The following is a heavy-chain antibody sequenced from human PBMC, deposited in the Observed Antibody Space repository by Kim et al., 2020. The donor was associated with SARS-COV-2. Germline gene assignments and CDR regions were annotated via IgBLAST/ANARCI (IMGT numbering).Heavy chain of an antibody. J-gene: IGHJ3*02. CDR2: IWYDGSNK. V-gene: IGHV3-33*01. D-gene: IGHD2-15*01. Sequence: GGSLRLSCAASGFTFSSYGMHWVRQAPGKGLEWVAVIWYDGSNKYYVDSVKGRFTISRDNSKNTLYLQMNSLRAEDTAVYYCARDLVSVDCSGGSCYENAFDIWGQGTMVTVSS. CDR3: ARDLVSVDCSGGSCYENAFDI. CDR1: GFTFSSYG.